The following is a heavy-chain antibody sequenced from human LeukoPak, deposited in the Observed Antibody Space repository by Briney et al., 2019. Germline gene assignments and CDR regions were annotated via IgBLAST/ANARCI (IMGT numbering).Heavy chain of an antibody. CDR2: ISGSGGTT. CDR1: GFTFSSYA. V-gene: IGHV3-23*01. J-gene: IGHJ4*02. Sequence: GGSLRLSCAASGFTFSSYAMSWVRQAPGKGLEWVSAISGSGGTTYYADSVKGRCTISRDNSKNTLYLQMNSLRAEDTAVYYCAKGRRSGSYYNYFDYWGQGTLVTVSS. D-gene: IGHD3-10*01. CDR3: AKGRRSGSYYNYFDY.